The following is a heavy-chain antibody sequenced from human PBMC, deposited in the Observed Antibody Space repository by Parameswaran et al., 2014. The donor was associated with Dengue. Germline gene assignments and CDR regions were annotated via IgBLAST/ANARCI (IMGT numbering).Heavy chain of an antibody. D-gene: IGHD3-22*01. J-gene: IGHJ4*02. CDR2: ISGSGGST. Sequence: VRQAPGKGLEWVSAISGSGGSTYYADSVKGRFTISRDNSKNTMYLQMNSLRAEDTAVYYCAKASHYYYYDSSGYVRRLDYWGQGTLVTVSS. V-gene: IGHV3-23*01. CDR3: AKASHYYYYDSSGYVRRLDY.